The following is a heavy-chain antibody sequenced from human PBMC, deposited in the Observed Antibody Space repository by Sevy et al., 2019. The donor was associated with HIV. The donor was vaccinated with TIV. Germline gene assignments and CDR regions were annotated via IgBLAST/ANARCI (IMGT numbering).Heavy chain of an antibody. V-gene: IGHV3-66*01. CDR1: GLSVSDNY. Sequence: GGSLRLSCAASGLSVSDNYMNWVRQAPGKGLELVSVIYSDGRTYYADSVKGGFTISRDNSKNTLYLHMNNLRPEDTAVYYCARDRYYDASGYYYYYYGMDVWGQGTTVTVSS. D-gene: IGHD3-22*01. CDR2: IYSDGRT. CDR3: ARDRYYDASGYYYYYYGMDV. J-gene: IGHJ6*02.